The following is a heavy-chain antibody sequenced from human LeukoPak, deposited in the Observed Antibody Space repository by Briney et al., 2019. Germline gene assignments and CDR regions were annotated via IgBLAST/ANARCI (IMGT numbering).Heavy chain of an antibody. J-gene: IGHJ6*02. V-gene: IGHV1-2*04. CDR1: GYTFTGYY. Sequence: GASVKVSCKASGYTFTGYYMHWVRQAPGQGLEWMGWINPNSGGTNYAQKFQGWVTMTRDTSISTAYMELSRLRSDDTAVYYCARGATVTTLGYYYGMDVWGQGTTVTVSS. CDR3: ARGATVTTLGYYYGMDV. CDR2: INPNSGGT. D-gene: IGHD4-17*01.